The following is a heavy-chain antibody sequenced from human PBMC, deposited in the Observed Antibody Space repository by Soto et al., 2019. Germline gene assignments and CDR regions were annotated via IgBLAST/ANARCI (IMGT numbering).Heavy chain of an antibody. V-gene: IGHV3-30-3*01. CDR3: ARDTSSSGYSGFFDY. J-gene: IGHJ4*02. D-gene: IGHD3-22*01. CDR2: ISYDGSNK. Sequence: PGGSLRLSCAASGFTFSSYAMHWVRQAPGKGLEWVAVISYDGSNKYYADSVKGRFTISRDNSKNTLYLQMNSLRAEDTAVYYCARDTSSSGYSGFFDYWGQGTLVTVSS. CDR1: GFTFSSYA.